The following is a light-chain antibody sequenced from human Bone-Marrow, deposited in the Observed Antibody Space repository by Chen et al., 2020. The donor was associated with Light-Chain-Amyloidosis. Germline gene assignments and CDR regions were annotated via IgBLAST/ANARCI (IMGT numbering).Light chain of an antibody. CDR3: QSYQGSSQGV. Sequence: NFMLTQPHSVSESPGKTVIISCTRSSGSIATNYVQWYQQRPGSSPTTVIYEDDQRPSGVPDRFSGSIDRSSNSASPAFSGLKTEDEADYYCQSYQGSSQGVFGGGTKLTVL. CDR1: SGSIATNY. V-gene: IGLV6-57*01. CDR2: EDD. J-gene: IGLJ3*02.